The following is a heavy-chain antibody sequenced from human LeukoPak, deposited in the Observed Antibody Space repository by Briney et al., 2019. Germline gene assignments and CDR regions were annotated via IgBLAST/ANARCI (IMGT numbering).Heavy chain of an antibody. CDR3: ALLAVARDFDY. CDR2: IGSSGSTT. CDR1: GFPFSFYE. J-gene: IGHJ4*02. V-gene: IGHV3-48*03. D-gene: IGHD6-19*01. Sequence: GGSLRLSCAVSGFPFSFYEVNWVRQAPGQGLEWVSNIGSSGSTTYYADSVKGGFSISRDNAKGSLYLHMNSLGVEDTAVYYGALLAVARDFDYWGQGALVTVSS.